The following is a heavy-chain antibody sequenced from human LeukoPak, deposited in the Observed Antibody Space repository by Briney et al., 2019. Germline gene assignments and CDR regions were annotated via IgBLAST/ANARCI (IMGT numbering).Heavy chain of an antibody. Sequence: SETLSLTCAVYGGSFSGYYWSWFRQPPGKGLEWIREINHSGSTNYNPSLKSRVTISVDTSKNQFSLKLSSVTAADTAVYYCARGLLDRSSSQYYFDYWGQGTLVTVSS. CDR1: GGSFSGYY. CDR3: ARGLLDRSSSQYYFDY. V-gene: IGHV4-34*01. D-gene: IGHD6-6*01. J-gene: IGHJ4*02. CDR2: INHSGST.